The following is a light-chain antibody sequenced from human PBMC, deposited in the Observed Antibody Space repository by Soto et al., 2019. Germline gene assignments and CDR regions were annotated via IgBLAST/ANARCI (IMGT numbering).Light chain of an antibody. CDR3: QSYDGSNPDVV. Sequence: NFMLTQPHSVSESPGKTVTISCTGSSGSLATNYVQWYQQRPGSSPTTVIYEDTQRPSGVPERFSGSIDSSSNSASLTISGLKTEDEADYYCQSYDGSNPDVVFGGGTKLTVL. CDR1: SGSLATNY. V-gene: IGLV6-57*01. CDR2: EDT. J-gene: IGLJ2*01.